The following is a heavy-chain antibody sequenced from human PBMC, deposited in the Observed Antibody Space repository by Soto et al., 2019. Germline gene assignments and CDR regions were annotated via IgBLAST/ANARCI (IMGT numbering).Heavy chain of an antibody. J-gene: IGHJ6*02. Sequence: QVQLVESGGGVVQPGRSLRLSCAASGFTFSSYGMHWVRQAPGKGLEWVAVISYDGGNKYYADSVKGRFTISRDNSKNTLYLQMNSLRAEDTAVYYCAKDWAYCGGDCYGRYYYYGMDVWGQGTTVTVSS. CDR3: AKDWAYCGGDCYGRYYYYGMDV. V-gene: IGHV3-30*18. CDR1: GFTFSSYG. CDR2: ISYDGGNK. D-gene: IGHD2-21*02.